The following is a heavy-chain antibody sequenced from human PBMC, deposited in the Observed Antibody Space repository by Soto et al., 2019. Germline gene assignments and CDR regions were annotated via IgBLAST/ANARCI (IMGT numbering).Heavy chain of an antibody. J-gene: IGHJ4*02. CDR2: MHRGGTT. D-gene: IGHD5-18*01. V-gene: IGHV3-53*01. CDR1: GFSVSATS. Sequence: GGSLRLSCVVSGFSVSATSIFWVRQATGKGLEWVSLMHRGGTTDNADSVKGRFTTFRDKSKNTLYLHMNGLRVEDTAVYYCARVNTTLVDHFDCWGQGTLVTVSS. CDR3: ARVNTTLVDHFDC.